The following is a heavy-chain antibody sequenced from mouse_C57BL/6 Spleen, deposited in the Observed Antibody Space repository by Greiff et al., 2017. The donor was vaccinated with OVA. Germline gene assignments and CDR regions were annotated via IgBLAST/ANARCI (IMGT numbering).Heavy chain of an antibody. J-gene: IGHJ1*03. CDR2: ILPGSGST. CDR3: ASITTVVAKGYFDV. Sequence: QVQLQQSGAELMKPGASVKLSCKATGYTFTGYWIAWVKQRPGHGLEWIGEILPGSGSTNYNEKFKGKATFTADTSSNTAYMQLSSLTTEDSAIYYCASITTVVAKGYFDVWGTGTTVTVSS. V-gene: IGHV1-9*01. D-gene: IGHD1-1*01. CDR1: GYTFTGYW.